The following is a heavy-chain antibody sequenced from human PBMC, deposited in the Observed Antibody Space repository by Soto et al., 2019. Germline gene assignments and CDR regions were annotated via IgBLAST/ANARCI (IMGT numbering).Heavy chain of an antibody. J-gene: IGHJ4*02. CDR3: ARGDGQMAFDY. CDR2: IIPIFGAP. V-gene: IGHV1-69*13. Sequence: GASVKVSCKTSGGTFSRYAFIWVRQAPGQGLEWMGGIIPIFGAPNYAQKFQGRFTITADESTSTVYMELSSLRSEDAAVYYCARGDGQMAFDYWGQGTLVTVSS. D-gene: IGHD1-26*01. CDR1: GGTFSRYA.